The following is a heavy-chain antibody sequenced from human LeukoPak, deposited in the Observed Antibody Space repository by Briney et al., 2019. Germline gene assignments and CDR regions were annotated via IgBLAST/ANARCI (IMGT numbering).Heavy chain of an antibody. CDR3: AKGREVRYHDAFDI. D-gene: IGHD3-10*01. CDR1: GFTFSTYT. Sequence: GGSLRLSCAASGFTFSTYTMYWVRHPPGKRLEWVSIIGNNGGGIHYADSVKGRFTISRDNFKNALYLQMNSLRVEDTAVYYCAKGREVRYHDAFDIWGQGTMVTVSS. V-gene: IGHV3-23*01. J-gene: IGHJ3*02. CDR2: IGNNGGGI.